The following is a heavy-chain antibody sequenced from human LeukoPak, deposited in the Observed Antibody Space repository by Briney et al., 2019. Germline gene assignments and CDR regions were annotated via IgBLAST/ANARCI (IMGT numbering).Heavy chain of an antibody. CDR3: AVEATTRTFDY. CDR1: RYTFTRYG. D-gene: IGHD1-26*01. V-gene: IGHV1-18*01. J-gene: IGHJ4*02. CDR2: ISASNGNT. Sequence: ASVNVSCKASRYTFTRYGIMGVRQAPGQGREWMGWISASNGNTNYVQKLQGRVTMTTDTSTSTAYMELRSLRSDDTAVYYCAVEATTRTFDYWGQGTLVTVSS.